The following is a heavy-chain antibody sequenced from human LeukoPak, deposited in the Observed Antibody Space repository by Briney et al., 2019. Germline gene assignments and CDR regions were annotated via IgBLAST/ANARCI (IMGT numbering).Heavy chain of an antibody. CDR1: GGSISSYY. CDR2: IYYSGST. J-gene: IGHJ4*02. Sequence: SETLSLTCTVSGGSISSYYWSWIRQPPGKGLEWSGYIYYSGSTNYNPSLKTRGTISVDTSKNQFSLKLSSVTAADTAVYYCARGGSYFHYWGQGTLVTVSS. CDR3: ARGGSYFHY. V-gene: IGHV4-59*01. D-gene: IGHD3-16*01.